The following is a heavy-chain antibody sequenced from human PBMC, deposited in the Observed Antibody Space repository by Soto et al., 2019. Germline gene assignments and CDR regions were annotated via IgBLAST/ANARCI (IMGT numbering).Heavy chain of an antibody. Sequence: QVQLVESGGGVVQPGRSLRLSCAASGFTFSSYGMHWVRQAPGKGLEWVAVISYDGSNKYYADSVKGRFTISRDNSKNTLYLQMNSLRAEDTAVYYCAKDDSSGYYHYYGMDVWGQGTTVTVSS. J-gene: IGHJ6*02. CDR2: ISYDGSNK. V-gene: IGHV3-30*18. CDR1: GFTFSSYG. CDR3: AKDDSSGYYHYYGMDV. D-gene: IGHD3-22*01.